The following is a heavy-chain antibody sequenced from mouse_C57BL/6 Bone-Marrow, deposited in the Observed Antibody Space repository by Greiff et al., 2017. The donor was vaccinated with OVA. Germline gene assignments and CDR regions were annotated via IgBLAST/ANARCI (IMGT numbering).Heavy chain of an antibody. D-gene: IGHD1-1*01. CDR2: INYDGSST. V-gene: IGHV5-16*01. CDR3: ARDMYGSWYFDV. J-gene: IGHJ1*03. CDR1: GFTFSDYY. Sequence: EVKLVESEGGLVQPGSSMKLSCTASGFTFSDYYMAWVRQVPEKGLEWVANINYDGSSTYYLDSLKSRFIISRDNAKNILYLQMSSLKSEDTATYYCARDMYGSWYFDVWGTGTTVTVSS.